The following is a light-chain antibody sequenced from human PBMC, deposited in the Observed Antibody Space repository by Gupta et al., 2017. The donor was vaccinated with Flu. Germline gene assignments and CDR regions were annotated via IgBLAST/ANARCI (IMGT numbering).Light chain of an antibody. CDR1: RAISSC. CDR3: QQLNTYPPFT. J-gene: IGKJ5*01. Sequence: DIQLTQSPSFLSASVGDRVTVTCRASRAISSCLAWYQQKPGKAPKLLIYAASTLQGGVPSRFSGSGSGTEFTLTISSLQPEDFATYYCQQLNTYPPFTFGQGTRVEIK. CDR2: AAS. V-gene: IGKV1-9*01.